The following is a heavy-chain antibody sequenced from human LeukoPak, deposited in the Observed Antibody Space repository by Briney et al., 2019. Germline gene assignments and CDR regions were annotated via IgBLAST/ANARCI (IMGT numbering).Heavy chain of an antibody. CDR1: GLPISSYH. V-gene: IGHV4-59*08. J-gene: IGHJ4*02. CDR3: ARRYCSGGSCYSAFDY. CDR2: IYYSGST. Sequence: SDTLSLTCDVSGLPISSYHWSWIRPPPGKGLERIGYIYYSGSTKYNPSLKSRVTISVETSKNQLSLNLSSVTAADTAVYYCARRYCSGGSCYSAFDYWGQGTLVTVSS. D-gene: IGHD2-15*01.